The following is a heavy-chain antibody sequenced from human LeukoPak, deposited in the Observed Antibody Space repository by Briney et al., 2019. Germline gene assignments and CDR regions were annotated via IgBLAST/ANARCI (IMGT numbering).Heavy chain of an antibody. CDR3: ASTVFWSGYYTKDYYYYYMDV. CDR1: GGTFSSYA. J-gene: IGHJ6*03. D-gene: IGHD3-3*01. V-gene: IGHV1-69*05. Sequence: SVKVSCKASGGTFSSYAISWVRQAPGQGLEWMRGIIPIFGTANYAQKFQGRVTITTDESTSTAYMELSSLRSEDTAVYYCASTVFWSGYYTKDYYYYYMDVWGKGTTVTVPS. CDR2: IIPIFGTA.